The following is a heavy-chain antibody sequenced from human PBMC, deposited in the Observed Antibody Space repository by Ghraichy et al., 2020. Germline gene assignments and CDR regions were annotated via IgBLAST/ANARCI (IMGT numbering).Heavy chain of an antibody. D-gene: IGHD4-23*01. V-gene: IGHV1-18*04. J-gene: IGHJ4*02. CDR3: ARAHPKPDYGGNSGTFEY. CDR2: ISAYDGKT. CDR1: GYTFTSHG. Sequence: ASVKVSCKASGYTFTSHGISWVRQAPGQGLEWMAWISAYDGKTSYAQKFLDRVTMTTATSATTAYMELRSLTSDDTAVYYCARAHPKPDYGGNSGTFEYWGQGSLVTVSS.